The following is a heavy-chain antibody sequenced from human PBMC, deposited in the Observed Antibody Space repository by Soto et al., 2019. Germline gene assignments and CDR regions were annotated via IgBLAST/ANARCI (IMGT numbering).Heavy chain of an antibody. CDR3: VRRHVSATGIDWFDP. CDR1: GYTFTSYG. V-gene: IGHV1-3*01. CDR2: INAANGDT. Sequence: ASVKVSCKASGYTFTSYGIHWVRQAPGQRLEWMGWINAANGDTKYSPKFQGRVTITRDTSASTAYMELSSLRSEDTAVYYCVRRHVSATGIDWFDPWGQGTLVTVSS. J-gene: IGHJ5*02. D-gene: IGHD6-13*01.